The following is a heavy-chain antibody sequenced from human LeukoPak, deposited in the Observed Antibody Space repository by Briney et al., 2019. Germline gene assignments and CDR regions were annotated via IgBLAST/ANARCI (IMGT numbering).Heavy chain of an antibody. CDR1: GFTVSSNY. J-gene: IGHJ4*02. Sequence: GGSLRLSCAASGFTVSSNYMSWVRQAPGKGLEWVSVIYSGGSTYYADSVKGRFTISRDNSKNTLYLQMNSLRAEDTAVYYCAKDPAAYDYVWGSYRFGYWGQGTLVTVSS. CDR2: IYSGGST. V-gene: IGHV3-53*01. D-gene: IGHD3-16*02. CDR3: AKDPAAYDYVWGSYRFGY.